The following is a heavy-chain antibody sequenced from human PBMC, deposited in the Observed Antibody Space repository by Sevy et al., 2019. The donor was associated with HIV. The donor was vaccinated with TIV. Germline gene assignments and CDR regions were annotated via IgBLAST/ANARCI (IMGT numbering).Heavy chain of an antibody. CDR1: GYTFTGYY. V-gene: IGHV1-2*06. D-gene: IGHD1-26*01. CDR2: INPNSGGT. Sequence: ASVKVSCKASGYTFTGYYMHWVRQAPGQGLEWMGRINPNSGGTNYAQKFQGRVTMTRDTSISTAYMELSRLRSDDTAVYYCARCCRIVNYYYGMDVWGQGTTVTVSS. J-gene: IGHJ6*02. CDR3: ARCCRIVNYYYGMDV.